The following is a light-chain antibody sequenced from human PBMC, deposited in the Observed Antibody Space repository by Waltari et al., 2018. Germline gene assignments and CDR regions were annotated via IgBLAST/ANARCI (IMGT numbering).Light chain of an antibody. Sequence: QTVVTQAPSLTVSPGGTVTLTCASRTGAVTSGYYQNWFQQNPGQAPRALIYSTSNKPSWTPARFSGSLLGGKAALTLSGVQPEDEAEYYCLLYYGGAQGGVFGTGTKVTVL. CDR2: STS. V-gene: IGLV7-43*01. CDR3: LLYYGGAQGGV. CDR1: TGAVTSGYY. J-gene: IGLJ1*01.